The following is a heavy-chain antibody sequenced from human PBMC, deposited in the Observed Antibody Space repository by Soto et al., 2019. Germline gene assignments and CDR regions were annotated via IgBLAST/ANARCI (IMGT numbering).Heavy chain of an antibody. CDR3: ARDKRGSYRSYYYNYGMDV. D-gene: IGHD1-26*01. V-gene: IGHV1-18*01. Sequence: QVQLVQSGAEVKKPGASVKVSCKASGYTFTSYGISWVRQAPGQGLEWMGWISAYNGNTNYAQQLQGRVTMTTDTATSTAYMELRSLRSADPAVYDCARDKRGSYRSYYYNYGMDVWGQGTTVTVSS. J-gene: IGHJ6*02. CDR2: ISAYNGNT. CDR1: GYTFTSYG.